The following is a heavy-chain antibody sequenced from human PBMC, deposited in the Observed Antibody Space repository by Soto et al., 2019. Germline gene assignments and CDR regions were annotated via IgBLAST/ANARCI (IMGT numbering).Heavy chain of an antibody. CDR3: ARGYCISTSCYPTPAFDI. CDR1: GYTFTSYA. Sequence: ASVKVSCKASGYTFTSYAMHWVRQAPGQRLEWMGWINAGNGNTKYSQKFQGRVTITRDTSASTAYMKLSSLRSEDTAVYYCARGYCISTSCYPTPAFDIWGQGTMVTVS. CDR2: INAGNGNT. J-gene: IGHJ3*02. D-gene: IGHD2-2*01. V-gene: IGHV1-3*01.